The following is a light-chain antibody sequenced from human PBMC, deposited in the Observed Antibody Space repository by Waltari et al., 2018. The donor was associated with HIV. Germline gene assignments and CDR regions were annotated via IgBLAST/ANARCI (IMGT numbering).Light chain of an antibody. CDR3: ATWDDSLSAWL. V-gene: IGLV1-47*01. CDR1: SSNVVPNN. Sequence: QSVLTQPPSASGTPGQRVTISCSGSSSNVVPNNVYWYKQLPGTAPDLVFYHNNQRPLGVPDRFSGSKSGTSASLAISGLRYEDEADYYCATWDDSLSAWLFGGGTRLSVL. J-gene: IGLJ3*02. CDR2: HNN.